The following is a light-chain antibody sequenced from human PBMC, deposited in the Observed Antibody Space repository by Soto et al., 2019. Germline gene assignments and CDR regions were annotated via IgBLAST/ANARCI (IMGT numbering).Light chain of an antibody. CDR3: SSLTSSNTWV. J-gene: IGLJ3*02. Sequence: QSALTQPASVSGSPGQSITISCTGTNSDVGGYDYVSWYQHYPGKAPKLLIYQVNNRPSGVSSRFSGSKSGNTAYLTFSGLQAEDEADYYCSSLTSSNTWVFGGGTKLTVL. CDR2: QVN. CDR1: NSDVGGYDY. V-gene: IGLV2-14*01.